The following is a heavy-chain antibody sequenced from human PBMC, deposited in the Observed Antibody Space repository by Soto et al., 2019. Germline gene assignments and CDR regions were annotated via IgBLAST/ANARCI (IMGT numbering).Heavy chain of an antibody. Sequence: QVQLVESGGGVVQPGRSLRLSCAASGFTFSSYAMHWVRQAPGKGLEWVAVISYDGSNKYYAASVKGRFTISRDNSKNTLYLQMNSLRAEDTAVYYCARDGGAILTGYDTSSFDYWGQGTLVTVSS. CDR2: ISYDGSNK. V-gene: IGHV3-30-3*01. CDR3: ARDGGAILTGYDTSSFDY. D-gene: IGHD3-9*01. J-gene: IGHJ4*02. CDR1: GFTFSSYA.